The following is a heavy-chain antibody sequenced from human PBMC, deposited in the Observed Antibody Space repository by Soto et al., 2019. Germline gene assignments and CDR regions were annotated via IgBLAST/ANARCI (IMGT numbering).Heavy chain of an antibody. CDR3: ARHAYYDFLSGYYEWWFDP. D-gene: IGHD3-3*01. CDR2: IYYSGST. J-gene: IGHJ5*02. CDR1: GGSISSSSYY. Sequence: QLQLQESGPGLVKPSETLSLTCTVSGGSISSSSYYWGWIRQPPGKGLEWIGSIYYSGSTYYNPSLKSRVTISVDTSKNQVSLKLSSVTAADTAVYYCARHAYYDFLSGYYEWWFDPWGQGTLVTVSS. V-gene: IGHV4-39*01.